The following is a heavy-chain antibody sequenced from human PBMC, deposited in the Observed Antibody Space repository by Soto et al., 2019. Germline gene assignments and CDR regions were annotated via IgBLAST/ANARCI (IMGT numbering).Heavy chain of an antibody. Sequence: SETLSLTCTVSCGSISSGDYYWSWIRQPPGKGLEWIGYIYYSGSTYYNPSLKSRVTISVDTSKNQFSLKLSSVTAADTAVYYCARARYSSRFYYGMDVWGQGTTVTVSS. V-gene: IGHV4-30-4*01. D-gene: IGHD6-13*01. CDR3: ARARYSSRFYYGMDV. J-gene: IGHJ6*02. CDR1: CGSISSGDYY. CDR2: IYYSGST.